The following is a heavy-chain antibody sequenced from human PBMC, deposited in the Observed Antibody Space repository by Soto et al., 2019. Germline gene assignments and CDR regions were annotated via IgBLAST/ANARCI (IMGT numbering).Heavy chain of an antibody. Sequence: GGSLRLSCAASGFTFSNAWMSWVRQAPGKGLEWVGRIKSKTDGGTTDYAAPVKGRFTISRDDSKNTLYLQMNSLKTEDTAVYYCTTDPPPAYYDFWSGYSYYYYMDVWGKGTTVTVSS. D-gene: IGHD3-3*01. CDR2: IKSKTDGGTT. J-gene: IGHJ6*03. CDR1: GFTFSNAW. V-gene: IGHV3-15*01. CDR3: TTDPPPAYYDFWSGYSYYYYMDV.